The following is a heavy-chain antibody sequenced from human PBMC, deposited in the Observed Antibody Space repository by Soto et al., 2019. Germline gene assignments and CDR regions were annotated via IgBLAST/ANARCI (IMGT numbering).Heavy chain of an antibody. V-gene: IGHV3-53*01. D-gene: IGHD3-22*01. J-gene: IGHJ6*02. CDR2: IYSGGST. CDR3: AREEYYSDSSGQPHYYYYYGMDV. CDR1: GFTVSSNY. Sequence: PRLSCAASGFTVSSNYMSWVRQAPGKGLEGVSVIYSGGSTYYADSVKSRFTISRDNSKNTLYLQMNSLRAEDTAVYYCAREEYYSDSSGQPHYYYYYGMDVWGQGTPVTVSS.